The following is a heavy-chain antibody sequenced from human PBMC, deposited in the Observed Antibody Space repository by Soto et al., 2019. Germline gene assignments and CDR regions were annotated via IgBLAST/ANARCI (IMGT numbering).Heavy chain of an antibody. J-gene: IGHJ3*02. CDR3: AKDIGYSSSWTDAFDI. V-gene: IGHV3-9*01. Sequence: EVQLVESGGGLVQPGRSLTLSCAASGFTFDDYAMHWVRQAPGKGLEWVSGISWNSGSIGYADSVKGRFTISRDNAKNSLYLQMNSLRAEDTALYYCAKDIGYSSSWTDAFDIWGQGTMVTVSS. CDR2: ISWNSGSI. D-gene: IGHD6-13*01. CDR1: GFTFDDYA.